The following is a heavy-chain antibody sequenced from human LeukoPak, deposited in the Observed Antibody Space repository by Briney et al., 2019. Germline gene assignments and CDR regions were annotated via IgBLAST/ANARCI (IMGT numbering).Heavy chain of an antibody. V-gene: IGHV1-18*01. Sequence: GASEKVSCKASGYTFTSYGISWVRQAPGQGLEWMGWISAYNGNTNYAQKLQGRVTMTTDTSTSTAYMELRSLRSDDTAVYYCARGTKDYYDSSGPGSYFDLWGRGTLVTVSS. CDR1: GYTFTSYG. CDR3: ARGTKDYYDSSGPGSYFDL. J-gene: IGHJ2*01. D-gene: IGHD3-22*01. CDR2: ISAYNGNT.